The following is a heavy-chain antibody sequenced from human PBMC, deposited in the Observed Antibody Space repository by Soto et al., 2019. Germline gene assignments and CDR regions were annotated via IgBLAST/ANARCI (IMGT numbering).Heavy chain of an antibody. V-gene: IGHV3-30*18. CDR2: ISYDGSNK. CDR1: GFTFSSYG. CDR3: AKAQQQLGDYYYYGMDV. Sequence: QVQLVESGGGVVQPGRSLRLSCAASGFTFSSYGMHWVRQAPGKGLEWVAVISYDGSNKYYADSVKGRFTISRDNSKNTLYLQMNSLRAEDTAVYYCAKAQQQLGDYYYYGMDVWGQGTKVTVSS. J-gene: IGHJ6*02. D-gene: IGHD6-13*01.